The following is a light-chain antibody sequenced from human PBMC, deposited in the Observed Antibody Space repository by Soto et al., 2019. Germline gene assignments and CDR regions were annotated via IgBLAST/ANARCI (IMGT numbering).Light chain of an antibody. CDR1: SSDIGDYDY. J-gene: IGLJ2*01. CDR3: TSYSSGSTHVI. CDR2: DVN. Sequence: QSALTQPASVSGSPGQSITLSCTGTSSDIGDYDYVSGYQRHPGKAPKLIIYDVNNRPSGVSDRFSGSKSGNTASLTISGLQAEDEADYYCTSYSSGSTHVIFGGGTKVTVL. V-gene: IGLV2-14*03.